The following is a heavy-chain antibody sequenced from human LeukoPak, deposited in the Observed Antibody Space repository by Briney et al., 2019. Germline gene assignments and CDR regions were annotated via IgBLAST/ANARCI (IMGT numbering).Heavy chain of an antibody. Sequence: ASVKVSCKASGYTFTGYYMHWVRQAPGQGLEWMGWINPNSGGTNYAQKFQGRVTMTRDTSISTAYMELSRLRSDDTAVYYCAREEKRITMVRGVIVDAFDIWGQGTMVTVSS. D-gene: IGHD3-10*01. CDR1: GYTFTGYY. V-gene: IGHV1-2*02. J-gene: IGHJ3*02. CDR2: INPNSGGT. CDR3: AREEKRITMVRGVIVDAFDI.